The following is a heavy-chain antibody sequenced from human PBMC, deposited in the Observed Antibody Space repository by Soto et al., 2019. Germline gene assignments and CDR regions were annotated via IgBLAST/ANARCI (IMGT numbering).Heavy chain of an antibody. CDR1: GFSFSRYY. Sequence: PGGSLRLSCRASGFSFSRYYMQWVRQAPGKGLVWVSHINSDGTSTTLADSVKGRFTISRDNAKNTLYLQMNSLRVEDTAVYYCVRDNYGVDYWGRGTLVTVSS. CDR2: INSDGTST. CDR3: VRDNYGVDY. J-gene: IGHJ4*02. D-gene: IGHD3-16*01. V-gene: IGHV3-74*03.